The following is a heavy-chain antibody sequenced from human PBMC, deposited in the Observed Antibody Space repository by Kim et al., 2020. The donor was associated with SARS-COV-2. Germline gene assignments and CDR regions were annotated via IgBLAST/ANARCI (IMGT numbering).Heavy chain of an antibody. Sequence: SETLSLTCTVSGGSISSSSYYWGWIRQPPGKGLEWIGSIYYSGSTYYNPSLKSRVTISVDTSKNQFSLKLSSVTAADTAVYYCARHTVVVTALNAFDIWGQGTMVTVSS. CDR1: GGSISSSSYY. D-gene: IGHD2-21*02. V-gene: IGHV4-39*01. J-gene: IGHJ3*02. CDR3: ARHTVVVTALNAFDI. CDR2: IYYSGST.